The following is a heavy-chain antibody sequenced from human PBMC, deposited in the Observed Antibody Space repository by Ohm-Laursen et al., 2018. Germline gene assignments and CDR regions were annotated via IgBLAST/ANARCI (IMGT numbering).Heavy chain of an antibody. V-gene: IGHV3-9*01. J-gene: IGHJ3*02. Sequence: SLRLSCTASGFTFDDYAMHWVRQAPGKGLEWVSGISWNSGSIGYADSVKGLFTISRDNAKNSLYLQMNSLRAEDTALYYCAKYRYSSGWRNDAFDIWGQGKMVTVSS. D-gene: IGHD6-19*01. CDR3: AKYRYSSGWRNDAFDI. CDR1: GFTFDDYA. CDR2: ISWNSGSI.